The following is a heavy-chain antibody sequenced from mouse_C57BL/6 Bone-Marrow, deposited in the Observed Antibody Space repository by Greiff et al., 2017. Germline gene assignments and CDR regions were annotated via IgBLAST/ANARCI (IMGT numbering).Heavy chain of an antibody. D-gene: IGHD1-1*01. V-gene: IGHV14-4*01. CDR3: TTHYYGSSYAMDY. Sequence: VQLQQSGAELVRPGASVKLSCTASGFNIKDDYMHWVKQRPEQGLEWIGWIVPENGDTEYASKCQGKATITAETSSNTAYLQLSSLTSDDTAVYYCTTHYYGSSYAMDYWGQGTSVTVSS. J-gene: IGHJ4*01. CDR1: GFNIKDDY. CDR2: IVPENGDT.